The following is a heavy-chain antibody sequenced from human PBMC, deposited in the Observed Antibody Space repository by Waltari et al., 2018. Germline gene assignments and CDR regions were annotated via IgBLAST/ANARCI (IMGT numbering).Heavy chain of an antibody. CDR1: RGSFTSYF. Sequence: QVQLEQWGAGLLRPSETLSLTCGVFRGSFTSYFWTWVRQPPGKGLAGIGEINNSGGTHYTPSLKSRATISVDTSRNQFSLKLCSVTAADTAVYYCARGGAFAFDIWGQGTMLTVSS. J-gene: IGHJ3*02. V-gene: IGHV4-34*01. D-gene: IGHD1-26*01. CDR3: ARGGAFAFDI. CDR2: INNSGGT.